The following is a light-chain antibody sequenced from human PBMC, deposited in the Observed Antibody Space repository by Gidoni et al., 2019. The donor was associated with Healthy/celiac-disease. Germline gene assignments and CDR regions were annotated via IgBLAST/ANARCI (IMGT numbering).Light chain of an antibody. J-gene: IGKJ2*01. CDR2: LGS. CDR3: RQARQTYT. CDR1: QSLLHSNGYNC. Sequence: DIVMTQSPLSLPVTPGEPASISCRSSQSLLHSNGYNCLDWYLQKPGQSPQLLIYLGSNRASGVPDRFSGSGSGTDFTLKISRVEAEDVGVYYCRQARQTYTFGQGTKLEIK. V-gene: IGKV2-28*01.